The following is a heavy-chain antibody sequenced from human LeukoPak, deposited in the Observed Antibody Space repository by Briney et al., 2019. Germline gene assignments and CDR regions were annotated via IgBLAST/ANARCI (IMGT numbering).Heavy chain of an antibody. CDR1: GGSFSGYY. D-gene: IGHD3-10*01. CDR2: INHSGST. V-gene: IGHV4-34*01. J-gene: IGHJ4*02. CDR3: ARVPRITMVRGAPGYFDY. Sequence: SETLSLTCAVYGGSFSGYYWSWIRQPPGKGLEWIGEINHSGSTNYNPSLKSRVTISVDTSKNQFSPKLSSVTAADTAVYYCARVPRITMVRGAPGYFDYWGQGTLVTVSS.